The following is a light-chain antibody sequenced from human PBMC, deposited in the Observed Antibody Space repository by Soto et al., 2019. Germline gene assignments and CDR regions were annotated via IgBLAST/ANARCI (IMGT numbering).Light chain of an antibody. CDR3: QQYDRFPYT. V-gene: IGKV1-5*03. Sequence: DIPMTQSPSTLSASVGDTVTITCRASQSLSYSLAWYQQKPGQAPKLLIHKASTLESGVPSRFSGSGSGTEFTLTISSLHPDDFATFYCQQYDRFPYTFGQGTKLEIK. J-gene: IGKJ2*01. CDR2: KAS. CDR1: QSLSYS.